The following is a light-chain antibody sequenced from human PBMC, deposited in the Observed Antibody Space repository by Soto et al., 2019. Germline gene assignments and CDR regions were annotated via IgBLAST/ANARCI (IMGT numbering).Light chain of an antibody. CDR3: AAWDDSLNGYV. J-gene: IGLJ1*01. CDR2: YDD. CDR1: SSNIGNNA. V-gene: IGLV1-36*01. Sequence: QSVLTQPPSVSEAPRQRVTISCSGSSSNIGNNAVNWYQQLPGKAPKLLIYYDDLLPSGVSDRFSCSKSGTSASLAISGLQSEDEVDYYCAAWDDSLNGYVFGTGTKVTVL.